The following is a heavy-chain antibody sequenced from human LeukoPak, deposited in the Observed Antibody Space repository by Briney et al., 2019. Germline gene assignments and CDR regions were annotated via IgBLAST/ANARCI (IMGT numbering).Heavy chain of an antibody. D-gene: IGHD5-18*01. CDR1: GFTFDDYT. Sequence: GGSLRLSCAASGFTFDDYTMHWVRQAPGKGLEWVSLISWDGGSTYYADSVKGRFTISRDNSKNSLYLQMNSLRTEDTALYYCAKDMYSYGTGDVNYFDYWGQRTLVTVSS. J-gene: IGHJ4*02. V-gene: IGHV3-43*01. CDR3: AKDMYSYGTGDVNYFDY. CDR2: ISWDGGST.